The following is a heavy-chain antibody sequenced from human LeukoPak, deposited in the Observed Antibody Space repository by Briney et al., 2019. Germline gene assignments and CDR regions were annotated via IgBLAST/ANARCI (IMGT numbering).Heavy chain of an antibody. J-gene: IGHJ5*02. D-gene: IGHD4-23*01. CDR3: ARGQSSHRVRWLLLNWFDP. CDR2: IWYDGSNK. V-gene: IGHV3-33*01. CDR1: GFTFSSYG. Sequence: GGSLRLSCAASGFTFSSYGMHWVRQAPGKGLEWVAVIWYDGSNKYYADSVKGRFTISRDNSKNTLYLQMNSLRAEDTAVYYCARGQSSHRVRWLLLNWFDPWGQGTLVTVSS.